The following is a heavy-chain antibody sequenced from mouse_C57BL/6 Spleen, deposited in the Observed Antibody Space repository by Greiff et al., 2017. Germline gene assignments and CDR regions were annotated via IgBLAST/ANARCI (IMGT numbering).Heavy chain of an antibody. CDR1: GYTFTSYW. V-gene: IGHV1-52*01. CDR2: IDPSDSGT. J-gene: IGHJ2*01. D-gene: IGHD2-1*01. CDR3: AREGGYGNYGRYFAY. Sequence: QVLLQEPGADLVRPGSSVKLSCKASGYTFTSYWMPWVKQRPIQGLELIGNIDPSDSGTHYNQKFKDQATLTVDKSSSTAYMQLSSLTSEDWAVYYGAREGGYGNYGRYFAYWGQGTTLTVSS.